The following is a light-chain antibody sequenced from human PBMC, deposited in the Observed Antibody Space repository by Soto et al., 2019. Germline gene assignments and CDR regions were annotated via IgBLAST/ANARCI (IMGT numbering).Light chain of an antibody. Sequence: QSALTQPASVSGSTGQSIAISCTGTSSDVGAYNSVSWYQQYPGKAPKLMIHDVTNRPSGVSDRFSGSKSGNTASLTISWLQAEDEADYYCSSYTSSSSYVFGSGTKVTVL. CDR3: SSYTSSSSYV. J-gene: IGLJ1*01. CDR2: DVT. CDR1: SSDVGAYNS. V-gene: IGLV2-14*01.